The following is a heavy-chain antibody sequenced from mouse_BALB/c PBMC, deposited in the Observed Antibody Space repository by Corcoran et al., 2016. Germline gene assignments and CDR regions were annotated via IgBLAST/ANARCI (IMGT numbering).Heavy chain of an antibody. CDR3: ARNGNYVWFAY. CDR1: GYTFTDYS. Sequence: QIQLVQSGPELKKPGETVKISCKASGYTFTDYSMHWVKQAPGKGLKWMGWINTETGEPTYADDFKGRFAFSLETSAGTAYLQINNLKNEDTATYFCARNGNYVWFAYLGQGTLVTVSA. J-gene: IGHJ3*01. V-gene: IGHV9-2-1*01. CDR2: INTETGEP. D-gene: IGHD2-1*01.